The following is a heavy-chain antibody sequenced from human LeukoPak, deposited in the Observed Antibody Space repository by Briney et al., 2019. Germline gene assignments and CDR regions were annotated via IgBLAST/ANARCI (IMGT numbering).Heavy chain of an antibody. D-gene: IGHD6-19*01. Sequence: SETLSLTCAVYGGSFSGYYWSWIRQPPGKGLEWIGEINHSGSTNYNPSLKSRVTISVDTSRKQFSLKLTSVTAADTALYFCARGPLAFRRVAGIFSWGRGTQVTVSS. V-gene: IGHV4-34*01. CDR1: GGSFSGYY. CDR2: INHSGST. J-gene: IGHJ5*02. CDR3: ARGPLAFRRVAGIFS.